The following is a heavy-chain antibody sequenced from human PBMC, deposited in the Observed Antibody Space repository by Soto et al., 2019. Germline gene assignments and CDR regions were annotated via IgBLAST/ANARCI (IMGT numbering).Heavy chain of an antibody. J-gene: IGHJ3*02. D-gene: IGHD6-13*01. Sequence: GGSLRLSCAASGFTFSSYGMHWVRQAPGKGLEWVAVIWYDGSNKYYADSVKGRFTISRDNSKNTLYLQMNSLRAEDTAVYYCARDRSSSSDAFDIWGQGTMVTVSS. CDR3: ARDRSSSSDAFDI. CDR1: GFTFSSYG. V-gene: IGHV3-33*01. CDR2: IWYDGSNK.